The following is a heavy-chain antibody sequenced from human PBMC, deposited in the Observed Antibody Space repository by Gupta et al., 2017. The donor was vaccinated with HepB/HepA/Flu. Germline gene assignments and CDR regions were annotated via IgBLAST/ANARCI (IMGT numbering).Heavy chain of an antibody. V-gene: IGHV3-23*01. D-gene: IGHD3-22*01. CDR2: ISGSGFNT. CDR1: GFTFGSYG. Sequence: EVQLLESGGGLVQPGGSLRLSCAASGFTFGSYGMSWVRQVPGRGLEWVSSISGSGFNTYYADSVKGRFTISRDTSDNTVHLQMNSLRAEDTAVYYCAKNAGSGYYYYHDSWGQGTLVTVSS. CDR3: AKNAGSGYYYYHDS. J-gene: IGHJ4*02.